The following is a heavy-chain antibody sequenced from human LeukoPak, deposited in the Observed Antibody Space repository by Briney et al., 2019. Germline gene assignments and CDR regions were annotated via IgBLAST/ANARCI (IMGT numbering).Heavy chain of an antibody. D-gene: IGHD3-22*01. CDR1: GGTFSSYA. CDR2: IIPIFGTA. J-gene: IGHJ4*02. Sequence: VASVKVSCKASGGTFSSYAISWVRQAPGQGLEWMGGIIPIFGTANYAQKFQGRVTITADESTSTAYMELSSLRSEDTAVYYCASVPYYYDSSGLYYFDYWGQGTLVTVSS. V-gene: IGHV1-69*13. CDR3: ASVPYYYDSSGLYYFDY.